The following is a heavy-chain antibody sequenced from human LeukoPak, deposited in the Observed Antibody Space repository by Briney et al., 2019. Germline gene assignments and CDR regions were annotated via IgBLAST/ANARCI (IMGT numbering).Heavy chain of an antibody. J-gene: IGHJ3*02. V-gene: IGHV4-31*03. CDR3: ARDLYYDSSGYYYERGAFDI. CDR1: GGSISRGGYY. CDR2: IYYSGST. D-gene: IGHD3-22*01. Sequence: SQTLSLTCTVSGGSISRGGYYWSWIRQHPGKGLEWIGYIYYSGSTYYNPSLKSRVTISVDTSKNQFSLKLSSVTAADTAVYYCARDLYYDSSGYYYERGAFDIWGQGTMVTVSS.